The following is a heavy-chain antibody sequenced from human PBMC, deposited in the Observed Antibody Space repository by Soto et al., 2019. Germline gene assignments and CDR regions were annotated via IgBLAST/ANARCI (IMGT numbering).Heavy chain of an antibody. J-gene: IGHJ4*02. CDR1: GFTFGGSA. D-gene: IGHD3-9*01. CDR2: IRSKTNSYAT. Sequence: GGSLRLSCAASGFTFGGSAMHWVRQASGKGLEWVGHIRSKTNSYATAYAESVKGRFTISRDDSMNTAYLQMNSLKTEGTAVYYCTRKSRDIDCWGQGTLVTVSS. CDR3: TRKSRDIDC. V-gene: IGHV3-73*01.